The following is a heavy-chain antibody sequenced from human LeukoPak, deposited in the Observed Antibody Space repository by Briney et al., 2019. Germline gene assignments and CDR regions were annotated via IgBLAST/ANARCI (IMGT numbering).Heavy chain of an antibody. V-gene: IGHV3-33*01. Sequence: LPGGSLNLSCAASGCTDSTYEMHWVRQAPGKGLEWVAVIWYDGSNKYYGDSVKGRFTISRDNSKDTLYLQMNSLRAEDTAVYYCARAVGPYDVWGQGTMVTVSS. CDR1: GCTDSTYE. CDR2: IWYDGSNK. J-gene: IGHJ3*01. CDR3: ARAVGPYDV. D-gene: IGHD1-26*01.